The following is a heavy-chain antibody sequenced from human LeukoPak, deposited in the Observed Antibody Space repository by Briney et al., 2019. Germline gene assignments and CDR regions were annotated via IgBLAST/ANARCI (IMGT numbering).Heavy chain of an antibody. CDR3: ARVYCSSTSCHYYFDY. D-gene: IGHD2-2*01. Sequence: GASVEVSCKASGYTFTSYYIHWVRQAPGQGLEWMGISNPSGGSSNYAQKFQGRVTITRDTSASTAYMELSSLRSEDTAVYYCARVYCSSTSCHYYFDYWGQGTLVTVSS. V-gene: IGHV1-46*01. J-gene: IGHJ4*02. CDR1: GYTFTSYY. CDR2: SNPSGGSS.